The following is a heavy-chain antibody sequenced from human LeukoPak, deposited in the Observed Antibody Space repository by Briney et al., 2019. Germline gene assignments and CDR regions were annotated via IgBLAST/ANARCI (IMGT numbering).Heavy chain of an antibody. Sequence: GASVKVSFKASGYTFTGYYMHWVRQAPGQGLEWMGWINPNSGGTNYAQKFQGRVTMTRDTSISTAYMELSRLRSDDTAVYYCARRYCSSTSCFYYFDYWGQGTLVTVSS. J-gene: IGHJ4*02. V-gene: IGHV1-2*02. CDR2: INPNSGGT. CDR1: GYTFTGYY. CDR3: ARRYCSSTSCFYYFDY. D-gene: IGHD2-2*01.